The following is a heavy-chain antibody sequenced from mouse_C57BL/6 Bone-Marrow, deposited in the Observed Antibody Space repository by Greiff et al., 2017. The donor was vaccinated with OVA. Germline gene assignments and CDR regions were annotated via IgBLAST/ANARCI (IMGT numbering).Heavy chain of an antibody. V-gene: IGHV14-1*01. J-gene: IGHJ3*01. D-gene: IGHD1-1*01. CDR3: TTRGFYCSSYGGFAY. CDR1: GFNIKDYY. Sequence: EVQLQQSGAELVRPGASVKLSCTASGFNIKDYYMHWVKQRPEQGLEWIGRIDPEDGDTEYAPKFQGKATMTADTSSNTAYLQLSSLTSEDTAVYYCTTRGFYCSSYGGFAYWGQGTLVTVSA. CDR2: IDPEDGDT.